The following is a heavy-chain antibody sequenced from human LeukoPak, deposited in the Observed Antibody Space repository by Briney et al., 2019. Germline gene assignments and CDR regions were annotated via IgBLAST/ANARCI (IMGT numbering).Heavy chain of an antibody. D-gene: IGHD6-19*01. CDR1: GFSFSNYA. CDR2: IRGDGSEK. J-gene: IGHJ5*02. Sequence: GGSLRLSCVASGFSFSNYAMSWVRQAPGKGLECVANIRGDGSEKNYVDSVKGRFTISRDNAKNSLYLQMNSLRAEDTAVYYCVRQAGVSWGQGTLVTVSS. CDR3: VRQAGVS. V-gene: IGHV3-7*01.